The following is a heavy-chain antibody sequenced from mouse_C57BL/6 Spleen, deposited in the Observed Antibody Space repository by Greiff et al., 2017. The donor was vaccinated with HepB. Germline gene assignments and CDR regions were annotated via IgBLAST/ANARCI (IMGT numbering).Heavy chain of an antibody. J-gene: IGHJ3*01. CDR2: IYPGSGYN. CDR3: ARGGNWGAFAY. D-gene: IGHD4-1*01. Sequence: VQLKESGAELVRPGASVKLSCKASGYTFTDYYINWVKQRPGKGLEWIARIYPGSGYNYYNEKFKGKATLTAEKSSSTAYLQLSSLTSEDSAVYFCARGGNWGAFAYWGQGTLVTVSA. CDR1: GYTFTDYY. V-gene: IGHV1-76*01.